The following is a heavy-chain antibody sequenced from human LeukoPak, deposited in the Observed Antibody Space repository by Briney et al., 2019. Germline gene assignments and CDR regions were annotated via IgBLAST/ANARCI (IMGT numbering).Heavy chain of an antibody. CDR3: TRDSIVATIFSDY. CDR1: GFTFGDYA. CDR2: IRSKAYGGTT. D-gene: IGHD5-12*01. Sequence: GGSLRLSCTASGFTFGDYAMSWVRQAPGKGLEWVGFIRSKAYGGTTEYAASVKGRFTISRDDSKSIAYLQMNSLKTEDTAEYYCTRDSIVATIFSDYWGQGTLVTVSS. V-gene: IGHV3-49*04. J-gene: IGHJ4*02.